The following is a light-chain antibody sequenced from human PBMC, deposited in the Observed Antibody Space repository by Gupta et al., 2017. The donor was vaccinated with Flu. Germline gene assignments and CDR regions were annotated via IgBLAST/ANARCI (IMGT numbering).Light chain of an antibody. V-gene: IGKV3-20*01. J-gene: IGKJ4*01. CDR3: QQYGTSPPLT. Sequence: EIVLMHSPGTLSLSPGERATLSCRASRRVSSSYLAWYQQKPGQAPRLLIYGASSRATGIPDRLSGSGYGTDFTLTISRREPEDFAVYYCQQYGTSPPLTFGGGTKVEIK. CDR2: GAS. CDR1: RRVSSSY.